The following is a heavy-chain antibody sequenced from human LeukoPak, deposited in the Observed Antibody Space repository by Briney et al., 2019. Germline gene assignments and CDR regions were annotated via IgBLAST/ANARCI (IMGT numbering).Heavy chain of an antibody. CDR2: ISSSGSTI. D-gene: IGHD2-8*01. CDR3: ARDCTNGVCVKQFDY. J-gene: IGHJ4*02. Sequence: PGGSLRLSCAASGFTFSSYEMNWVRQAPGKGLEWVSYISSSGSTIYYADSVKGRFTISRDNAKNSLYLQMNGLRAEDTAVYYCARDCTNGVCVKQFDYWGQGTLVTVSS. CDR1: GFTFSSYE. V-gene: IGHV3-48*03.